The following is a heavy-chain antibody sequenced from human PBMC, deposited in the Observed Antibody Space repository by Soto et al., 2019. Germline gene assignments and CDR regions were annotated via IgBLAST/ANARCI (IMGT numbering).Heavy chain of an antibody. J-gene: IGHJ2*01. D-gene: IGHD1-26*01. CDR1: GSTFTSYA. CDR3: ARGGSLYWYFDL. V-gene: IGHV1-3*01. CDR2: INASNGNT. Sequence: ASVKVSSKASGSTFTSYAMHWVRQAPGQRLEWMGWINASNGNTKHSQKLEGSVTITRDTSASTADMELSSLRSEDTAVYYCARGGSLYWYFDLWGRGTLVTVSS.